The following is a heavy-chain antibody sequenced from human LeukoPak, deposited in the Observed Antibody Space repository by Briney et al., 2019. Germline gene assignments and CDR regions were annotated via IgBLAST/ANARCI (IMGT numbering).Heavy chain of an antibody. Sequence: GGSLRLSCAASGFTFSTYSMNWVRQAPGKGLEWVSYISSSSSIIYFADSVKGRFTISRDNAKNSLSLQMSSLRSEDTAVYYCARSSGRSPNRDYMDVWGKGTTVTISS. CDR3: ARSSGRSPNRDYMDV. D-gene: IGHD1-14*01. CDR1: GFTFSTYS. CDR2: ISSSSSII. V-gene: IGHV3-48*01. J-gene: IGHJ6*03.